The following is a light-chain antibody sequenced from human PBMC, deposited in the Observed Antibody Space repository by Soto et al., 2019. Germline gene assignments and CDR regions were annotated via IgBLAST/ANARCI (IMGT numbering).Light chain of an antibody. J-gene: IGKJ1*01. CDR3: LQDYNYPWT. Sequence: AIQMTQSPSSLSASVGDRVTITCRASQGIRNALAWYQQKPGKAPELLIFAASGLQGGVPSRFSGSGSGTDYTLTISSLQPEDFATYCCLQDYNYPWTFGQGTKVEVK. CDR1: QGIRNA. V-gene: IGKV1-6*01. CDR2: AAS.